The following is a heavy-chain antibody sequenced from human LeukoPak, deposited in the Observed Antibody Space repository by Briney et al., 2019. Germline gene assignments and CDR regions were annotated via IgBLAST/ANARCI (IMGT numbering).Heavy chain of an antibody. CDR1: GYTFTGYY. Sequence: ASVKVSCKASGYTFTGYYMHWVRQASGQGLEWMGWINPNSGATNYAQRFQGRVTMTRDTSISTAYMELSRLRSDDTAVYYCARAEALYDSSGYYEDYWGQGTLVTVSS. V-gene: IGHV1-2*02. J-gene: IGHJ4*02. D-gene: IGHD3-22*01. CDR2: INPNSGAT. CDR3: ARAEALYDSSGYYEDY.